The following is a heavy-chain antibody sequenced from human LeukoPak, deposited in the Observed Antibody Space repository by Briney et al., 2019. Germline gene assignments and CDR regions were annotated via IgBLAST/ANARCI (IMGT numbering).Heavy chain of an antibody. CDR3: ARGRKYYHGSGSYYGY. D-gene: IGHD3-10*01. V-gene: IGHV4-34*01. CDR2: INHSGST. Sequence: PSETLSLTCAVYGGSFSGYYWSWIRQPPGKGLEWIGEINHSGSTNYNPSLKSRVTISVDTSKNQFSLKLSSVTAADTAVYYCARGRKYYHGSGSYYGYWGQGTLVTVSS. J-gene: IGHJ4*02. CDR1: GGSFSGYY.